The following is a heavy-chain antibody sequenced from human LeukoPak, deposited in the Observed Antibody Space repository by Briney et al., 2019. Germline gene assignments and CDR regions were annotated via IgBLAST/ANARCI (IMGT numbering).Heavy chain of an antibody. CDR3: ARVNINNWHSCDY. D-gene: IGHD1-1*01. V-gene: IGHV4/OR15-8*01. J-gene: IGHJ4*02. CDR1: GGSISNYY. CDR2: IYHSGSP. Sequence: SETLSLTCTVSGGSISNYYWSWVRQPPGKGLEWNGEIYHSGSPNYNPSLKSRVTISVDKSRNHFSLNLSSVTAADTAVYYCARVNINNWHSCDYWGQGTLVTVSS.